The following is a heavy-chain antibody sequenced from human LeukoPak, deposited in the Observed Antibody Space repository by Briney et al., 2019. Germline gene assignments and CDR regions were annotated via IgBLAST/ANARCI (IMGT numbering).Heavy chain of an antibody. CDR1: GYSISSGYY. D-gene: IGHD2-21*02. Sequence: PSETLSLTCTVSGYSISSGYYWGWIRQPPGKGLEWIGSIYHSGSTYYSPSLKSRVTISVDTSKNQFSLKLSSMTAADTAVYYCARERGGDDGAFDIWGQGTMVTVSS. CDR3: ARERGGDDGAFDI. J-gene: IGHJ3*02. CDR2: IYHSGST. V-gene: IGHV4-38-2*02.